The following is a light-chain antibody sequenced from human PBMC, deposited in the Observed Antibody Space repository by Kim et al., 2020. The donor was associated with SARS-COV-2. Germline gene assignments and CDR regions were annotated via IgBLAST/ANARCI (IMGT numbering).Light chain of an antibody. Sequence: TCTLPSAIIVGSHNVYWFQQKPGSTPRYLLYYFSDSDKGQGSGVPSRFSGSKDASANTGILLISGLQSEDEADYYCMIWPRNAVLFGGGTQLTVL. J-gene: IGLJ2*01. CDR3: MIWPRNAVL. CDR2: YFSDSDK. V-gene: IGLV5-37*01. CDR1: SAIIVGSHN.